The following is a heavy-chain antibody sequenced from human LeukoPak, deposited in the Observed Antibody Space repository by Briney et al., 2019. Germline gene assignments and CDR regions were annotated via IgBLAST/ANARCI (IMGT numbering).Heavy chain of an antibody. V-gene: IGHV1-69*04. D-gene: IGHD5-12*01. J-gene: IGHJ4*02. Sequence: SVKVSCKASGGTFSSYAISWVRQAPGQGLEWMGRIIPIFGIANYAQKLQGRVTITADKSTSTAYMELSSLRSEDTAVYYCARDLGSGYDLGFDYWGQGTLVTVSS. CDR3: ARDLGSGYDLGFDY. CDR1: GGTFSSYA. CDR2: IIPIFGIA.